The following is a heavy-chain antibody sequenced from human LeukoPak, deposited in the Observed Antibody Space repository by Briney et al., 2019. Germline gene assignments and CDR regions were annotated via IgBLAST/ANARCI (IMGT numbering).Heavy chain of an antibody. J-gene: IGHJ3*02. Sequence: SETLSPTCTVSGGSISSGGYYWSWIRQHPGKGLEWIGYIYYSGSTYYNPSLKSRVTISVDTSKNQFSLKLSSVTAADTAVYYCARVLFSIAADGTGHDAFDIWGQGTMVTVSS. CDR3: ARVLFSIAADGTGHDAFDI. CDR2: IYYSGST. CDR1: GGSISSGGYY. V-gene: IGHV4-31*03. D-gene: IGHD6-13*01.